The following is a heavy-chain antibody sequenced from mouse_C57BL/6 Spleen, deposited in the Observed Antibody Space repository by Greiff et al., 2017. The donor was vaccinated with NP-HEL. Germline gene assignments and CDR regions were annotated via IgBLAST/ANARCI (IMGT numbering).Heavy chain of an antibody. D-gene: IGHD1-1*01. CDR1: GYTFTSYW. CDR2: IYPGNSDT. CDR3: TRGDYSGSSDADY. V-gene: IGHV1-5*01. Sequence: VQLQQSGTVLARPGASVKMSCKTSGYTFTSYWMHWVKQRPGQGLEWIGAIYPGNSDTSYNQKFKGKAKLTAVTSASTAYMELSSLTNEDSAVYYCTRGDYSGSSDADYWGQGTTLTVSS. J-gene: IGHJ2*01.